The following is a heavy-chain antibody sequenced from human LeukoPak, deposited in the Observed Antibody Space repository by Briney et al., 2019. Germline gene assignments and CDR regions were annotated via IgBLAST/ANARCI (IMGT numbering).Heavy chain of an antibody. CDR1: GGSITSYY. J-gene: IGHJ4*02. Sequence: SETLSLTCTVSGGSITSYYWSWIRQPPGKGLEWIGYIYYSGSTKYNPSLKSRVTISVHTSKNQFSLKLSSETAADTAVYYCARHLSVTPYFDYWGQGGLVTVSS. CDR3: ARHLSVTPYFDY. V-gene: IGHV4-59*01. D-gene: IGHD4-17*01. CDR2: IYYSGST.